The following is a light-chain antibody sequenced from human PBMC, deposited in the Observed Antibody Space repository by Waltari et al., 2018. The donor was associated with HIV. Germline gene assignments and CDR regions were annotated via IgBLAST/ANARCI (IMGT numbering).Light chain of an antibody. CDR2: EVF. V-gene: IGLV2-14*01. CDR1: GSDAGTSKY. CDR3: TSYTTSTTLI. J-gene: IGLJ2*01. Sequence: SALTQPASVSGSPGQSITISCSGTGSDAGTSKYVSWYQQHPGKAPKLLIYEVFNRPSGISNRFSGSKSGNTASLTVSGLRTEDEADYYCTSYTTSTTLIFGGGTTVTVL.